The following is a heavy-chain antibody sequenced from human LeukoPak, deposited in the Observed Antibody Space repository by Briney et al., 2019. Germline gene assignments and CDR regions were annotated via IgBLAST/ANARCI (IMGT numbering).Heavy chain of an antibody. J-gene: IGHJ4*02. V-gene: IGHV3-21*01. CDR2: ISGTSTYI. D-gene: IGHD6-19*01. Sequence: GGSLRLSCAASGFTFSSYSMNWVRQAPGQGLEWVSSISGTSTYIYYADSVRGRFTIYRDNAKNSLYLQMNSLRAEDTAVYCCARDREAGQGLDDYWGQGTLVTVSS. CDR1: GFTFSSYS. CDR3: ARDREAGQGLDDY.